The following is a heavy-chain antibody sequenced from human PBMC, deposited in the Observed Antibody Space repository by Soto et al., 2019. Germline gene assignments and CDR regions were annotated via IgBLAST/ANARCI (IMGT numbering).Heavy chain of an antibody. CDR1: GITFTYAW. D-gene: IGHD2-21*01. CDR2: VKSEAGGGTI. J-gene: IGHJ3*01. V-gene: IGHV3-15*01. Sequence: EVQLVESGGGLVNPGGSLRLSCAASGITFTYAWMTWVRQAPGRGMEWVVRVKSEAGGGTIDYAAPVKGRSTIARDDSRSKWYLQINSRKSEDTAVYYCGHIGDHPHNYVFSAWGQGTVVTVSS. CDR3: GHIGDHPHNYVFSA.